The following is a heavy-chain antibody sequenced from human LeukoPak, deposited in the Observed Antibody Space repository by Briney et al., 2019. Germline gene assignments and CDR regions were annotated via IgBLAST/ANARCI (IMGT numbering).Heavy chain of an antibody. CDR3: AKIAVAGDAFDI. D-gene: IGHD6-19*01. V-gene: IGHV3-23*01. CDR1: GFPFSSYA. CDR2: ISGSGGTT. Sequence: GGSLRLSCAASGFPFSSYAMTWVRQAPGKGLEWVSAISGSGGTTYYADSVKGRFTISRDNAKNSLYLQMNSLRAEDTAVYYCAKIAVAGDAFDIWGQGTMVTVSS. J-gene: IGHJ3*02.